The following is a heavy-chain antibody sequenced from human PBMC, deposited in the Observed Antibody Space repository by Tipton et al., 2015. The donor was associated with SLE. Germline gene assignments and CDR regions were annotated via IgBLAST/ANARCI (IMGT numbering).Heavy chain of an antibody. CDR1: GGSIGSYY. CDR3: ARHVTYYGSGRVWFDP. CDR2: IYYSGST. J-gene: IGHJ5*02. Sequence: TLSLTCTVSGGSIGSYYWSWIRQPPGKGLEWIGYIYYSGSTNYNPSLKSRVTISVDTSKNQFSLKLSSVTAADTAVYYCARHVTYYGSGRVWFDPWGQGTLVTVSS. V-gene: IGHV4-59*08. D-gene: IGHD3-10*01.